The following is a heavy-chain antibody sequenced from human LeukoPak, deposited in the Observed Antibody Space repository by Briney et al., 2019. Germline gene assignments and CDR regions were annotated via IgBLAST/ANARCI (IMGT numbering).Heavy chain of an antibody. CDR3: AKDYYDFWSGGFDP. CDR2: ISGSGGST. D-gene: IGHD3-3*01. CDR1: GFTFSSYA. V-gene: IGHV3-23*01. Sequence: GGSLRLSCAASGFTFSSYAMSWVRQAPGKGLEWVSAISGSGGSTYYADSVKGRFTIPRDNSKNTLYLQMNSLRAEDTAVYYCAKDYYDFWSGGFDPWGQGTLVTVSS. J-gene: IGHJ5*02.